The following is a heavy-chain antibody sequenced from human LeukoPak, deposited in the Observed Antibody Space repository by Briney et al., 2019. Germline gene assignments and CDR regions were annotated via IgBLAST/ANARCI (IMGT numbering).Heavy chain of an antibody. Sequence: SETLSLTCSVSGGSMTNYYWSWIRQPPGKGLEWIGYIYYSGGTNYNPSLKRRITLSVDTSRNQFSLRLSSVTAADTAVYYCARECSSTCPYNNMDVWGQGTTVTVSS. CDR1: GGSMTNYY. D-gene: IGHD2-2*01. J-gene: IGHJ6*02. V-gene: IGHV4-59*12. CDR3: ARECSSTCPYNNMDV. CDR2: IYYSGGT.